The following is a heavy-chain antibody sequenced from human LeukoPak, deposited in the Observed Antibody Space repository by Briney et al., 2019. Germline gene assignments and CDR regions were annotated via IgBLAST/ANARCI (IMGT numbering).Heavy chain of an antibody. CDR2: ITGYGAT. CDR1: GFTFSNFA. V-gene: IGHV3-23*01. CDR3: AKGAAAGKVDWLDP. Sequence: PGGSLRLSCAASGFTFSNFAMMWVRQAPGTGLQWVSTITGYGATFYADSVRGRFTIFGDTSMNTLFLQMNSLGAEDTAVYYWAKGAAAGKVDWLDPWGQGTLVTVSS. D-gene: IGHD6-13*01. J-gene: IGHJ5*02.